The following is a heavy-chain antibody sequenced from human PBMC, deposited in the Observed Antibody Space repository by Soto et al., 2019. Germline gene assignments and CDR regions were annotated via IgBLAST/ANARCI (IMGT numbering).Heavy chain of an antibody. V-gene: IGHV3-48*01. D-gene: IGHD2-21*02. Sequence: GGSLRLSCAASGFTYSSYSVNWVRQAPGKGLEWVSYISIGRNTIYYADSVKGRFTVSRDNSKNTIYLQANSLRAEDTAVYYCAREPYGDSQYFDYWGQGTPVTVSS. CDR2: ISIGRNTI. J-gene: IGHJ4*02. CDR3: AREPYGDSQYFDY. CDR1: GFTYSSYS.